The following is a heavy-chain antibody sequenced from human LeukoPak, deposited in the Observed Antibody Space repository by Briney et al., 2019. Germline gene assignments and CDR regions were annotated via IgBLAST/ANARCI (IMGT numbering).Heavy chain of an antibody. Sequence: PSETLSLTCAVYGGSFSDYYWSWIRQPPGKGLEWIGEINHSGSTNYNPSLTSRVTISVDTSKNQFSLTLSSVTAADTAVYYCAREYSWLARYFDLWGRGTLVTVSS. V-gene: IGHV4-34*01. CDR3: AREYSWLARYFDL. CDR1: GGSFSDYY. J-gene: IGHJ2*01. CDR2: INHSGST. D-gene: IGHD6-19*01.